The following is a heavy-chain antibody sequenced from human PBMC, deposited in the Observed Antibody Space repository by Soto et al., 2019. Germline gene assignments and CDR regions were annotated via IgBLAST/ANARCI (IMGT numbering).Heavy chain of an antibody. V-gene: IGHV1-69*13. Sequence: SVKVSCKASGGTFSSYAISWVRQASGQGVEWMGGIIPIFGTANYAQKFQGRVTITADESTSTAYMELSSLRSEDTAVYYCARDVRGDLNWFDPWGQGTLVTVS. D-gene: IGHD3-10*02. CDR1: GGTFSSYA. J-gene: IGHJ5*02. CDR3: ARDVRGDLNWFDP. CDR2: IIPIFGTA.